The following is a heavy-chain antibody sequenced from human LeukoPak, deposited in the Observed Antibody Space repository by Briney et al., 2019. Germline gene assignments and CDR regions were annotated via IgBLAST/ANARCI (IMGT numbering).Heavy chain of an antibody. V-gene: IGHV4-59*01. CDR3: ARVSSSWYSGHFDY. D-gene: IGHD6-13*01. Sequence: SETLSLTCTVSGGSISSYYWSWIRQPPGKGLEWIGYIYYSGSTNYNPSLKSRVTISVDTSKNQFSLKLSSVTAADTAVYYCARVSSSWYSGHFDYWGQGTLVTVSS. CDR2: IYYSGST. CDR1: GGSISSYY. J-gene: IGHJ4*02.